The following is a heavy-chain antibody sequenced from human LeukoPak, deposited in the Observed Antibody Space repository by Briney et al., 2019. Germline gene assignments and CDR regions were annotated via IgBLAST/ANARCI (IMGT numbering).Heavy chain of an antibody. Sequence: PSETLSLTCTVSGGSISSSSYYWGWIRQPPGKGLEWIGSIYYSGSTYYSPSLKSRVTISVDTSKNQFSLKLSSVTAADTAVYYCARQGYYYDSSGYYVFFDYWGQGTLVTVSS. CDR2: IYYSGST. D-gene: IGHD3-22*01. J-gene: IGHJ4*02. CDR1: GGSISSSSYY. CDR3: ARQGYYYDSSGYYVFFDY. V-gene: IGHV4-39*01.